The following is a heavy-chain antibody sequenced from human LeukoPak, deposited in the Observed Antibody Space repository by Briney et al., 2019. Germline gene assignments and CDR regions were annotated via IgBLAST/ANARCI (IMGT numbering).Heavy chain of an antibody. CDR2: INWNGGST. V-gene: IGHV3-20*04. D-gene: IGHD2-15*01. CDR1: GFTFDDYG. CDR3: ARDQVHQGVVAATPFDY. Sequence: GGSLRLSCAASGFTFDDYGMSWVRQAPGKGLEWVSGINWNGGSTGYADSVKGRFTISRDNAKNSLYLQMNSLRAEDTAVYYCARDQVHQGVVAATPFDYWGQGTLVTVSS. J-gene: IGHJ4*02.